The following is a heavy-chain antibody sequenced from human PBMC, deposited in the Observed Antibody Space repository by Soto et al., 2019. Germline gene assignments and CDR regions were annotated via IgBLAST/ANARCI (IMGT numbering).Heavy chain of an antibody. CDR3: ARRVDDYYDSSGYYPYFDY. CDR2: IYPGDSDT. Sequence: PGQSLEISCKGSAYSFTSYWIGWVRQMPGKGLEWMGIIYPGDSDTRYSPSFQGQVTVSADKSISTAYLQWSSLKASDTAMYYCARRVDDYYDSSGYYPYFDYWGQGTLVNASS. D-gene: IGHD3-22*01. V-gene: IGHV5-51*01. J-gene: IGHJ4*02. CDR1: AYSFTSYW.